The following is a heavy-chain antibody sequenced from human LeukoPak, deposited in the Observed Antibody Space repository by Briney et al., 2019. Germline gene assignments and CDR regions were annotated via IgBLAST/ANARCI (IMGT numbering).Heavy chain of an antibody. CDR3: ATGESAPRNDY. Sequence: GGSLRLSCAASGFTLSSHWMHWVRHAPGMGLVWVARIIGDGTGRNYADSIEGRFTISRDNAKNMLYLQMDTLRAEDTGIYYCATGESAPRNDYWGQGTLVTVSS. D-gene: IGHD6-25*01. CDR1: GFTLSSHW. CDR2: IIGDGTGR. V-gene: IGHV3-74*01. J-gene: IGHJ4*02.